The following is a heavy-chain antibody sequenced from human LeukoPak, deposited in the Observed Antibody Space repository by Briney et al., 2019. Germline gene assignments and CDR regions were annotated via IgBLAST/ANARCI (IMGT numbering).Heavy chain of an antibody. V-gene: IGHV3-23*01. CDR3: AKRGVVIRVILVGFHKEAYYFDS. D-gene: IGHD3-22*01. CDR1: GFTLSNYG. J-gene: IGHJ4*02. Sequence: GGALRLSCAVSGFTLSNYGMSWVRQGPGKGVEWVAGIGGRGGGTNYADSVKGRFTISRDIPKTTLYLTMTSLRAEDTAVYFCAKRGVVIRVILVGFHKEAYYFDSWGQGALVTVSS. CDR2: IGGRGGGT.